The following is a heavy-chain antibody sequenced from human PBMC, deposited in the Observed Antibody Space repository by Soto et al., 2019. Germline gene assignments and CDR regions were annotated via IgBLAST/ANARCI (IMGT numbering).Heavy chain of an antibody. J-gene: IGHJ4*02. CDR3: ARGIDEKSERYFDWLLQH. V-gene: IGHV1-18*01. D-gene: IGHD3-9*01. CDR2: ISAYNGNT. Sequence: GASVKVSCKASGYTFTSYGISWVRQAPGQGLEWMGWISAYNGNTNYAQKLQGRVTMTTDTSTSTAYMELRSLRSDDTAVYYCARGIDEKSERYFDWLLQHWGQGTLVTVSS. CDR1: GYTFTSYG.